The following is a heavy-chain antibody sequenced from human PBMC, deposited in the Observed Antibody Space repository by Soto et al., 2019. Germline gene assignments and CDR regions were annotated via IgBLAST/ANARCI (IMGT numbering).Heavy chain of an antibody. CDR3: AREGTHHCFDY. CDR2: IWYDGSNK. J-gene: IGHJ4*02. V-gene: IGHV3-33*01. Sequence: QVQLVESGGGVVQPGRSLRLSCAASGFSFSTYGMHWVRQAPGKGLEWVAAIWYDGSNKYYTDSVKGRFTISRDNSKNALYLQMNSLRAEDTAVYYCAREGTHHCFDYWGQGTLVTVSS. CDR1: GFSFSTYG.